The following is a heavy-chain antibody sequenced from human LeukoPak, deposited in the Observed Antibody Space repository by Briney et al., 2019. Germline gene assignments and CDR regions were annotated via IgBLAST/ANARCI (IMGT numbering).Heavy chain of an antibody. Sequence: PGGSLRLSCAASGFTFSSYEMNSVRQAPGKGLEWVSYISSSGSTIYYADSVKGRFTIYRDNAKNSLYLQMNSLRAEDTAVYYCFRHKPEYEILTGYRDFDYWGQGTLVTVSS. D-gene: IGHD3-9*01. CDR1: GFTFSSYE. CDR2: ISSSGSTI. V-gene: IGHV3-48*03. J-gene: IGHJ4*02. CDR3: FRHKPEYEILTGYRDFDY.